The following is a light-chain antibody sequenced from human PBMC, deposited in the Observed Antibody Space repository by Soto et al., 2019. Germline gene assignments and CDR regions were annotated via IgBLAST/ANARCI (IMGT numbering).Light chain of an antibody. CDR1: SSDVGAFNY. CDR3: CSYAGTYTFV. CDR2: DVT. Sequence: QLVLTQPRSVSGSPGQSVTISCTGTSSDVGAFNYVSWYQQHPGKAPKLIIYDVTKRPSGVPDRFSGSKSGNTASLTISGLQADDEGDYYCCSYAGTYTFVFGGGTQLTVL. V-gene: IGLV2-11*01. J-gene: IGLJ2*01.